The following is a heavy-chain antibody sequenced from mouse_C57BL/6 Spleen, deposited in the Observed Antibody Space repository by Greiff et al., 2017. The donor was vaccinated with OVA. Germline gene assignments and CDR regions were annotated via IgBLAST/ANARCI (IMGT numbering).Heavy chain of an antibody. D-gene: IGHD1-1*01. CDR2: IYPGSGST. CDR1: GYTFTSYW. V-gene: IGHV1-55*01. Sequence: QVQLQQPGAELVKPGASVKMSCKASGYTFTSYWITWVKQRPGQGLEWIGDIYPGSGSTNYNEKFKSKATLTVDTSSSTAYMQLSNLTSEDSAVYYCARSIYYYGSISYFDYWGQGTTLTVSS. J-gene: IGHJ2*01. CDR3: ARSIYYYGSISYFDY.